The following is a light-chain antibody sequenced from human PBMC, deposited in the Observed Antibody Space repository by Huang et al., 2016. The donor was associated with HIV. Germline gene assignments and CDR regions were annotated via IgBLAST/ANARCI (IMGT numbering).Light chain of an antibody. CDR1: QSVFSY. CDR2: DAS. J-gene: IGKJ2*01. CDR3: QQRSAWPRT. V-gene: IGKV3-11*01. Sequence: EIVLTQSPATLSLSPGESATLSCRTSQSVFSYLAWYQQRPGQAPRLLIYDASNRATGGAARCSGSGSGTDFALTSSSLEPEDFAGYYCQQRSAWPRTFGQGTKLEI.